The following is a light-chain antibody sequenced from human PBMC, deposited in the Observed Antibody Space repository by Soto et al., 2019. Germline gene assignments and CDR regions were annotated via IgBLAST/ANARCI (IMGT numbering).Light chain of an antibody. CDR1: QGISTL. J-gene: IGKJ5*01. CDR2: ESS. V-gene: IGKV1-9*01. CDR3: QHYNSYSEA. Sequence: IQLTQSPSSLSASVGDRVTITCRASQGISTLLAWYQQKPGKAPKVLIYESSLLQSGVPSRFSGSGSGTEFTLTISSLQPDDFATYYCQHYNSYSEAFGQGTRLEIK.